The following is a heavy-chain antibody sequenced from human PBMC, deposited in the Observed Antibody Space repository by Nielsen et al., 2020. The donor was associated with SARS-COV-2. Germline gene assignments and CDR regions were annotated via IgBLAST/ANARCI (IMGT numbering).Heavy chain of an antibody. CDR3: AKDLGGSYYGGLDY. Sequence: GESLKISCAASGFTFDDYGMSWVRQAPGKGLEWVSAISGSGGSTYYADSVKGRFTISRDNSKNTLYLQMNSLRAEDTAVYYCAKDLGGSYYGGLDYWGQGTLVTVSS. D-gene: IGHD1-26*01. J-gene: IGHJ4*02. CDR2: ISGSGGST. V-gene: IGHV3-23*01. CDR1: GFTFDDYG.